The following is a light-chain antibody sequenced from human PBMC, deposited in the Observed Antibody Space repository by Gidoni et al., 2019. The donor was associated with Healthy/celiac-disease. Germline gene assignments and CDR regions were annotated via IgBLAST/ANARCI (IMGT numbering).Light chain of an antibody. V-gene: IGKV3-11*01. CDR2: DAS. Sequence: EIVLTQSPATLSLSPGERANLSCRASQSVSRDLAWYQQKPGQAPKLLIYDASNRATGIPARFSGSVSGTDFTLTISSLEPEDFAVYYCQQRSNWMYTFXXXTKLEIK. CDR1: QSVSRD. CDR3: QQRSNWMYT. J-gene: IGKJ2*01.